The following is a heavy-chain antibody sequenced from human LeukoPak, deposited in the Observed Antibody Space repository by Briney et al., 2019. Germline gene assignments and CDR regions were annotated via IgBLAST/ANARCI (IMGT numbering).Heavy chain of an antibody. J-gene: IGHJ6*02. V-gene: IGHV1-46*01. CDR3: ASGNWTTEDYYYYGMDV. CDR2: INPSGGST. Sequence: ASVKVSCKASGYTFTSYYMHWVRQPPGQGLEWMGIINPSGGSTSYAQKFQGRVTMTRDTSTSTVYMELNSLRSEDTAVYYCASGNWTTEDYYYYGMDVWGQGTTVTVSS. D-gene: IGHD1-1*01. CDR1: GYTFTSYY.